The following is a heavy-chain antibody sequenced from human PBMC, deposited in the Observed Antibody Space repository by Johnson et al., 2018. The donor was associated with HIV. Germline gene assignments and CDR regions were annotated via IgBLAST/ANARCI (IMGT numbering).Heavy chain of an antibody. CDR3: AKGKKSLPDAFDI. J-gene: IGHJ3*02. Sequence: QVQLVESGGGVVQPGRSLRLSCAASGFIFSGSAMHWVRQASGKGLEWVAFIRYDGSNKYYADSVKGRFTISRDTSKNTLYLQMNSLRAEDTAVYYCAKGKKSLPDAFDILGQGTMVTVSS. CDR2: IRYDGSNK. V-gene: IGHV3-30*02. CDR1: GFIFSGSA.